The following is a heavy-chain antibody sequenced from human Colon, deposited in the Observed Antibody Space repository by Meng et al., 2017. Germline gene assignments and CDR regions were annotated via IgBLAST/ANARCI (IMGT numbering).Heavy chain of an antibody. J-gene: IGHJ4*02. D-gene: IGHD3-9*01. CDR1: GWSFSDYY. V-gene: IGHV4-34*01. CDR3: ARGVDWAKSGNF. CDR2: IHPSGST. Sequence: AAGLLKPWATLPPTFAADGWSFSDYYFTWIRQPPGKGREWVGEIHPSGSTNYSQSLQSRVTITLDTSKNQFSLTLSSMTAADTAVYYCARGVDWAKSGNFWGQGTLVTVSS.